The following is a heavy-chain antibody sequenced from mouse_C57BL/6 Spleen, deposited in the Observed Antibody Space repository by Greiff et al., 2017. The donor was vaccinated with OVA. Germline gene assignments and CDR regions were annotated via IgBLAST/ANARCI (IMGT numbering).Heavy chain of an antibody. Sequence: VQLQQSGAELVKPGASVKLSCKASGYTFTSYWMHWVKQRPGQGLEWIGMIHPNSGSTNYNEKFKSKATLTVDKSSSTAYMQLSSLTSEDSAVYYCAREGSNLYYYAMDYWGQGTSVTVSS. CDR3: AREGSNLYYYAMDY. V-gene: IGHV1-64*01. D-gene: IGHD1-1*01. J-gene: IGHJ4*01. CDR1: GYTFTSYW. CDR2: IHPNSGST.